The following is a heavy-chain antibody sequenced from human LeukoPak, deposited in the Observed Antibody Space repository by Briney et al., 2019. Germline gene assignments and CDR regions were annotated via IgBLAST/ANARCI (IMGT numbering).Heavy chain of an antibody. V-gene: IGHV1-46*01. CDR1: GYTFTSYY. Sequence: ASVKVFCKASGYTFTSYYLHWVRQAPGQGLEWMGIINPSAGSTSYARKFQGRVTMTRDTSTSTVYMELSSLRSEDTAVYYCAASFLRFSPDFDYWGQGTLVTVSS. J-gene: IGHJ4*02. CDR2: INPSAGST. CDR3: AASFLRFSPDFDY. D-gene: IGHD3-3*01.